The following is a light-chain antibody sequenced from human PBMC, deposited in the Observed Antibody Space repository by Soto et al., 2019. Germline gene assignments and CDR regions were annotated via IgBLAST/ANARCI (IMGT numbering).Light chain of an antibody. CDR1: QSLLSSSNNKNY. CDR3: QQYYGSPIT. V-gene: IGKV4-1*01. Sequence: DIVRTQSPNSLAVSLGGRATINCKSSQSLLSSSNNKNYLAWFQQKPGQAPKLLISSASTRYSGVPDRFSGSGSGTDFTLTISSLQAEDVAVYYCQQYYGSPITFGPGTKLEIK. J-gene: IGKJ3*01. CDR2: SAS.